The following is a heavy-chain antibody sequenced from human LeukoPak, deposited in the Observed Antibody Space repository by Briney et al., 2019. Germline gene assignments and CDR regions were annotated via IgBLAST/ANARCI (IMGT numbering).Heavy chain of an antibody. D-gene: IGHD6-13*01. CDR2: INPSGGST. V-gene: IGHV1-46*01. Sequence: GASVKVSCKASGYTFTSYYMHWVRQAPGQGLEWMGIINPSGGSTSYAQKFQGRVTMTRDTSTSTVYMELSSLRSEDTAVYYCARDPIQEGIAAAGTGWFDPWGQGTLVTVSS. CDR1: GYTFTSYY. CDR3: ARDPIQEGIAAAGTGWFDP. J-gene: IGHJ5*02.